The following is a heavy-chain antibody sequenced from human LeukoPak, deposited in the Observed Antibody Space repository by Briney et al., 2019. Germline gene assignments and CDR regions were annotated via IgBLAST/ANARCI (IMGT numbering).Heavy chain of an antibody. Sequence: ASVKVSCKASGYTFTGYYMHWVRQAPGQGLEWMGWINPNSGGTNYAQKFQGRVTMTRDTSISAAYMELSRLRSDDTAVYYCARDAWNYYDSSGYYYEETSYFDYWGQGTLVTVSS. V-gene: IGHV1-2*02. CDR2: INPNSGGT. J-gene: IGHJ4*02. CDR3: ARDAWNYYDSSGYYYEETSYFDY. CDR1: GYTFTGYY. D-gene: IGHD3-22*01.